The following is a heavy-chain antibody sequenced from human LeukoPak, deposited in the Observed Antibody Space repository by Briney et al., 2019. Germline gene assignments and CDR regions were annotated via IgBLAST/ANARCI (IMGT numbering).Heavy chain of an antibody. CDR3: ARHSLGSWYHFDY. Sequence: SETLSLTCTVSGGSISSGSYYWSWIRQPAGRGLEWIGRIYTSGSTNYNPSLKSRVTISLDAPKNQFSLKLSSVTAADTAVYYCARHSLGSWYHFDYWGQGILVTVSS. CDR2: IYTSGST. J-gene: IGHJ4*02. D-gene: IGHD6-13*01. V-gene: IGHV4-61*02. CDR1: GGSISSGSYY.